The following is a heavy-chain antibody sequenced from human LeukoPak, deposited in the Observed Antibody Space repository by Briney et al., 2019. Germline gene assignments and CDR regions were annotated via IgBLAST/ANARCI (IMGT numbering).Heavy chain of an antibody. CDR3: ARGYSGSYLEGAYFDY. V-gene: IGHV4-30-4*01. J-gene: IGHJ4*02. Sequence: PSESLSLTCAVTVGSISSGDYYWSWIRQPPGKGLEWIGYIYYSGSTYYNPSLKSRVTISVDTSKNQFSLKLSSVTAADTAVYYCARGYSGSYLEGAYFDYWGQGTLVTVSS. D-gene: IGHD1-26*01. CDR1: VGSISSGDYY. CDR2: IYYSGST.